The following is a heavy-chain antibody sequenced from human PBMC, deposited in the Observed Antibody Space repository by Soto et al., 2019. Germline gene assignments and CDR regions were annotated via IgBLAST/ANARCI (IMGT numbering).Heavy chain of an antibody. CDR1: GDSFSAFY. V-gene: IGHV1-2*02. J-gene: IGHJ6*03. CDR3: ARESGGATATLDYYYFYMDV. CDR2: INPNGGAT. D-gene: IGHD5-12*01. Sequence: QVQLVQSGAEVKKPGASVKVSCKTSGDSFSAFYLHWVRQAPGQGLEWLGWINPNGGATKYAQKFRGRVAMTRDTSSRTAYLELSRLRSDDTAIYYCARESGGATATLDYYYFYMDVWGKGTTVTVSS.